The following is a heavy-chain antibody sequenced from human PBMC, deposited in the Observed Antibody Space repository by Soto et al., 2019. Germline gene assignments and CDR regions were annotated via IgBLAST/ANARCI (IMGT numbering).Heavy chain of an antibody. J-gene: IGHJ6*02. CDR2: IKQDGSEI. Sequence: EAQLVESGGGLVQPGGSLRLSCAASRLTFSNYWMSWVRQAPGKGLEWVANIKQDGSEIYYVNSVKGRFTISRDNARNSLCLQMNSLRADDTAVYYCARVRTVNFYGMDVWGQGTTVTVSS. CDR3: ARVRTVNFYGMDV. V-gene: IGHV3-7*05. CDR1: RLTFSNYW.